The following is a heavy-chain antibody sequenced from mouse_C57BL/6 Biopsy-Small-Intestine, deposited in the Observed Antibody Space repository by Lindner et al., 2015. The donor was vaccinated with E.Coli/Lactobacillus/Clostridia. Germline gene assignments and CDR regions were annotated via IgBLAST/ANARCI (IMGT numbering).Heavy chain of an antibody. CDR2: IDPYNGAT. D-gene: IGHD2-5*01. CDR1: GYSFTGYN. CDR3: ASYSNYWFAY. J-gene: IGHJ3*01. Sequence: VQLQESGPELVKPGASVKMSCKASGYSFTGYNMHWVKQSHGKSLEWIGYIDPYNGATSYNQKFKGKATLTVDKSSSTAYMQLNSLTFGDSAVYYCASYSNYWFAYWGQGTLVTISA. V-gene: IGHV1S135*01.